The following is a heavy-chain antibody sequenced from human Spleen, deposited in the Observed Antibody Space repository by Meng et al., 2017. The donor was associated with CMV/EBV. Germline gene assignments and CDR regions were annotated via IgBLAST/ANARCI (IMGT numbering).Heavy chain of an antibody. J-gene: IGHJ6*02. CDR3: AKEQFWITDTASYYYYCMDV. V-gene: IGHV3-43*01. Sequence: GESLMISCAASGFTFDDYTMHWVRQAPGKGLEWVSLISWDGGSTYYADSVKGRFTISRDNSKNSLYLQMNSLRTEHTALYYCAKEQFWITDTASYYYYCMDVWGQGTTVTVSS. CDR1: GFTFDDYT. D-gene: IGHD3-3*01. CDR2: ISWDGGST.